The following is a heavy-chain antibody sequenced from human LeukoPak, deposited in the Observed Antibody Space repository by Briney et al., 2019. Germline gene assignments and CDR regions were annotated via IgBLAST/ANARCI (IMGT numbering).Heavy chain of an antibody. Sequence: KPSETLSLTCTVSGGSISSSSYYWGWIRQPPGKGLEWVGSVYFSGSTYYNPSLKSRVTISVDTSKNQFSLKLSSVTAADTAVYYCAVIAARQVFAFDIWGQGTMVTVSS. CDR1: GGSISSSSYY. J-gene: IGHJ3*02. CDR3: AVIAARQVFAFDI. D-gene: IGHD6-6*01. CDR2: VYFSGST. V-gene: IGHV4-39*01.